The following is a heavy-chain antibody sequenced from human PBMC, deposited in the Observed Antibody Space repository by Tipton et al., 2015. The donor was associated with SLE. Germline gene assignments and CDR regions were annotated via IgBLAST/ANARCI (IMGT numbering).Heavy chain of an antibody. Sequence: QLVQSGADVKKPGSSVKVSCKASGGTVTNYAITWVRQAPGQGLEWVGGITPIFGTPNYAQKFQGRVTITADKSTDTAYMDLRSLTSDDTAVYFCVRGRPYDSGWYYLDYWGQGTLVTVSS. CDR1: GGTVTNYA. D-gene: IGHD6-19*01. CDR3: VRGRPYDSGWYYLDY. J-gene: IGHJ4*02. CDR2: ITPIFGTP. V-gene: IGHV1-69*06.